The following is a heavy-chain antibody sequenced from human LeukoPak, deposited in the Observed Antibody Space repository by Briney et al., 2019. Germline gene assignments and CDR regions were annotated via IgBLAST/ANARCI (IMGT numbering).Heavy chain of an antibody. CDR3: ARAFRGIFGVFEAFDI. CDR2: IYHSGST. Sequence: SETLSLTCTVSGYSISSGYYWGWIRQPPGKGLEWIGSIYHSGSTYYNPSLKSRVTISVDTSKNQFSLKLSSVTAADTAVYYCARAFRGIFGVFEAFDIWGQGTMVTVSS. D-gene: IGHD3-3*01. CDR1: GYSISSGYY. J-gene: IGHJ3*02. V-gene: IGHV4-38-2*02.